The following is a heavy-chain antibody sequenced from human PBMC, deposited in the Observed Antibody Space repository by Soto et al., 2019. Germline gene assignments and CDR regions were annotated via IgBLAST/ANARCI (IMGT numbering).Heavy chain of an antibody. CDR3: VKGSEVARQELDY. V-gene: IGHV3-30*18. Sequence: QVQLVESGGGVVQPGRSLRLSCAASGFSFSDCGMHWVRQAPGKGLEWVAAISSDGSDKYYSESVKSRFTISRDNSRNTLFLQMNSLRVGDTAVYYCVKGSEVARQELDYWGQGTLVTVSS. D-gene: IGHD2-15*01. CDR2: ISSDGSDK. J-gene: IGHJ4*02. CDR1: GFSFSDCG.